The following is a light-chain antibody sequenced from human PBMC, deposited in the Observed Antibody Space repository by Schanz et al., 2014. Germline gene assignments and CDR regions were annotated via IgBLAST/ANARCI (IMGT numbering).Light chain of an antibody. CDR3: QQYNNWPPN. V-gene: IGKV3-15*01. CDR2: GAS. CDR1: QSVSSN. J-gene: IGKJ4*01. Sequence: EIVMTQSPATLSVSPGEGATLSCRASQSVSSNLAWYQQKPGQTPRLLIYGASARATGIPARFSGSGSGTEFTLTISSLQSEDFAVYFCQQYNNWPPNFGGGTKVEIK.